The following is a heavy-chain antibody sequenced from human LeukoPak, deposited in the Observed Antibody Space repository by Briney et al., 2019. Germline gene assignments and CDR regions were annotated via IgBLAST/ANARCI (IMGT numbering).Heavy chain of an antibody. CDR1: GGSFSGYY. V-gene: IGHV4-34*01. D-gene: IGHD3-16*01. CDR2: VYYIGKP. CDR3: ARRFRTGGDLHHDAYDV. Sequence: SETLSLTCAVYGGSFSGYYWSWIRQPPGKGLEWIGHVYYIGKPTCSPSLESRVSISVDTSKNQFSLELTSVTAADTAVYYCARRFRTGGDLHHDAYDVWGQGTVVTVSS. J-gene: IGHJ3*01.